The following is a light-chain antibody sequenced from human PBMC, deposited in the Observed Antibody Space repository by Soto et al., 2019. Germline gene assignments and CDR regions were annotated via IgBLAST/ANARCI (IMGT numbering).Light chain of an antibody. V-gene: IGKV3-11*01. CDR1: QSVSSY. Sequence: EIVLTQSPATLSLSPGEIATLSCRASQSVSSYLAWYQQKPGQAPRLLIYDASSRASGIPARFSGSGSGTDFTLTISRLETEDFAMYYCQQYGYLVTFGGGTKVDIK. J-gene: IGKJ4*01. CDR3: QQYGYLVT. CDR2: DAS.